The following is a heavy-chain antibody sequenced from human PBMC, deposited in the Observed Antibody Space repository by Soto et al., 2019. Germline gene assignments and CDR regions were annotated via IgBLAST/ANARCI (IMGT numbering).Heavy chain of an antibody. CDR3: AKPLTGRVGDDAFDI. CDR2: ISAYNGNT. J-gene: IGHJ3*02. V-gene: IGHV1-18*01. CDR1: GYTFTSYG. D-gene: IGHD3-9*01. Sequence: ASVKVSCKASGYTFTSYGISWVRQAPGQGLEWMGWISAYNGNTNYAQKLQGRVTMTTDTSTSTAYMELRSLRSDDTAVYYCAKPLTGRVGDDAFDIWGQGTMVTVSS.